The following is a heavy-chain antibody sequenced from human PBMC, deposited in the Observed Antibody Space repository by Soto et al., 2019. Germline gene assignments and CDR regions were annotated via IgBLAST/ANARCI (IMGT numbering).Heavy chain of an antibody. D-gene: IGHD3-22*01. Sequence: QVQLVESGGGVVQPGRSLRLSCAASGFTFSSYGMHWVRQAPGKGLEWVAVIWYDGSNKYYADSVKGRFTISRDNSKNTLYLQMNSLRAEDTAVYYCAREREPFYYYDSSGYYLENNWFDPWGQGTLVTVSS. CDR1: GFTFSSYG. J-gene: IGHJ5*02. CDR2: IWYDGSNK. V-gene: IGHV3-33*01. CDR3: AREREPFYYYDSSGYYLENNWFDP.